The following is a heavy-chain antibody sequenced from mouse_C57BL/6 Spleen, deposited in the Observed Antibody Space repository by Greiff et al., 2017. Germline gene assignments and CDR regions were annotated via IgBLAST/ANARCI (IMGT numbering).Heavy chain of an antibody. V-gene: IGHV1-52*01. CDR3: ARGYYSNYFDY. Sequence: QVQLKQPGAELVRPGSSVKLSCKASGYTFTSYWMHWVKQRPIQGLDWIGNIDPSDSETHYNQKFKDKATLTVDKSSSTAYMQLSSLTSEDSAVYYCARGYYSNYFDYWGQGTTLTVSS. CDR2: IDPSDSET. CDR1: GYTFTSYW. J-gene: IGHJ2*01. D-gene: IGHD2-5*01.